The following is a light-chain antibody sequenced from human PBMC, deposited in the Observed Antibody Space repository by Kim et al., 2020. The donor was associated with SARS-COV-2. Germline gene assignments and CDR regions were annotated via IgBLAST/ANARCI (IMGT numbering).Light chain of an antibody. CDR3: QQYGFSPNT. V-gene: IGKV3-20*01. J-gene: IGKJ2*01. CDR1: QSVSSY. CDR2: GAS. Sequence: SLSPGERPTLSCRASQSVSSYLAWYQQKPGQAPRLLIHGASSRATGIPDRFSGSGSGTDFTLTISRLEPEDFAVYYCQQYGFSPNTFGQGTKLEI.